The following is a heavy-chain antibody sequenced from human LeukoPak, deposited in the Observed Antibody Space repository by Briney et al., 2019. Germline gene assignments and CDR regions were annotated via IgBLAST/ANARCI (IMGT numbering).Heavy chain of an antibody. J-gene: IGHJ6*03. D-gene: IGHD2/OR15-2a*01. CDR2: ISYDGSSK. V-gene: IGHV3-30*18. Sequence: GGSLRLSCAASGFTFSSYEMNWVRQAPGKGLEWVAVISYDGSSKDYADSVKGRFTISRDNSKNTLYLQMNSLTVEDTAVYYCAKAADQYYYSYFYYMDVWGKGTTVTVSS. CDR1: GFTFSSYE. CDR3: AKAADQYYYSYFYYMDV.